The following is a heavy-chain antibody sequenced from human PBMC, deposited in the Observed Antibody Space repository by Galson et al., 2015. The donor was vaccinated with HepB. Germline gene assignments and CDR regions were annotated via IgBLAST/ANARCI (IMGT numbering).Heavy chain of an antibody. J-gene: IGHJ4*02. V-gene: IGHV1-69*13. Sequence: SVKVSCKASGDTFKTYAFSWVRQAPGQGLEWMGAISPIFDTADYAQKFQGRVTITADESTSTAYMQLSSLRSDDTAVYYCARDYYDRSAYFNWGQGSLVIVSS. CDR1: GDTFKTYA. D-gene: IGHD3-22*01. CDR3: ARDYYDRSAYFN. CDR2: ISPIFDTA.